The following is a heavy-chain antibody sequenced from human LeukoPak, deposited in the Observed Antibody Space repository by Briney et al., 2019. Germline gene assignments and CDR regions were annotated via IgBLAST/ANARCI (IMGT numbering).Heavy chain of an antibody. CDR3: ARVYCSSTSCYRALDN. Sequence: GASVKVSCKASGYTFTTYGISWVRQAPAQGLEWMGWISAYNANTNYAQKLQGRVTMTTDTSTSTAYMELRSLRSDDTAVYYCARVYCSSTSCYRALDNWGQGTLVTVSS. V-gene: IGHV1-18*01. CDR2: ISAYNANT. J-gene: IGHJ4*02. D-gene: IGHD2-2*02. CDR1: GYTFTTYG.